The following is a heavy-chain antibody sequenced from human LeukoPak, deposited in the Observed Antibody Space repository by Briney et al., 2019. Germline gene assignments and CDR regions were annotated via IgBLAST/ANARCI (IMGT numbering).Heavy chain of an antibody. Sequence: GGSLRLSCAASGFTFSSYWMSWVRQAPGKGLEWVANINQGGSEEYYVDSVKGRFTISRDNAKRSLYLQMNSLRAEDTAVYYCARDGTPFDTWGQGTMVTVSS. D-gene: IGHD1-26*01. CDR3: ARDGTPFDT. V-gene: IGHV3-7*01. J-gene: IGHJ3*02. CDR2: INQGGSEE. CDR1: GFTFSSYW.